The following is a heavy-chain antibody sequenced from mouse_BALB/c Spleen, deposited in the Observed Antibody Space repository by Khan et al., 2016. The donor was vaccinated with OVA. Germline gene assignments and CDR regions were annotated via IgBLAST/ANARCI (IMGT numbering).Heavy chain of an antibody. CDR1: GFTFTNYG. CDR2: INTYTGEP. J-gene: IGHJ1*01. V-gene: IGHV9-1*02. CDR3: ARTDDRYDRYVDV. D-gene: IGHD2-14*01. Sequence: QIQLVQSGPELKKPGETVKISCKASGFTFTNYGMNWVKQAPGKGLKWMGWINTYTGEPTYADDFKGRFAFSLETSASTAYLQINNLKHEDMATYVCARTDDRYDRYVDVWGAGTTVTVSS.